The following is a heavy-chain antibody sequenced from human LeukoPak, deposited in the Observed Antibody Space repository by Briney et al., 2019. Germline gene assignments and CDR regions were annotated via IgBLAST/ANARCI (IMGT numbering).Heavy chain of an antibody. V-gene: IGHV1-69*01. CDR3: AGKGSGSYSYYYYCYGMDV. Sequence: GSSVKVSCKASGGTFSSYAISWVRQAPGQGLEWMGGIIPIFGTANYAQKFQGRVTITADESTSTAYMELSSLRSEDTAVYYCAGKGSGSYSYYYYCYGMDVWGQGTTVTVSS. J-gene: IGHJ6*02. CDR2: IIPIFGTA. D-gene: IGHD3-10*01. CDR1: GGTFSSYA.